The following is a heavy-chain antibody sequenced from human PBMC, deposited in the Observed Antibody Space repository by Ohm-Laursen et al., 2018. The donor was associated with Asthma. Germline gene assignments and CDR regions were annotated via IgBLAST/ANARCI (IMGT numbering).Heavy chain of an antibody. CDR3: ARVFDTSGFGTFDI. Sequence: SLRLSCSASGFTFDDYAMHWVRQAPGKGLEWVSGISWNSGSIGYADSVKGRFTISRDNSKNTLYLQMNSLRAEDTAVYYCARVFDTSGFGTFDIWGQGTMVTVSS. J-gene: IGHJ3*02. D-gene: IGHD3-22*01. CDR1: GFTFDDYA. CDR2: ISWNSGSI. V-gene: IGHV3-9*01.